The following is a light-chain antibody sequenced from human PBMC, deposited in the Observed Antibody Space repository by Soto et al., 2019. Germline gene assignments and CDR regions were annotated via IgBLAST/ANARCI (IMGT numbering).Light chain of an antibody. CDR2: DAS. CDR1: QSISSW. V-gene: IGKV1-5*01. J-gene: IGKJ5*01. Sequence: DIQMTQSPSTLSASVGDRVTITCRASQSISSWLAWYQQKPGKAPKFLIYDASSLKSGVPSRFSGSGSGTEFTLTISSLQPDDFATYYCQQYNGYSITFGQGTRLEMK. CDR3: QQYNGYSIT.